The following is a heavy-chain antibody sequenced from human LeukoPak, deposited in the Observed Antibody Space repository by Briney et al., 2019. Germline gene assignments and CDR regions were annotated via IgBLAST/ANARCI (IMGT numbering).Heavy chain of an antibody. Sequence: SETLSLTCTVSGGSISSSSYYWGWIRQPPGKGLEWIGSIYYSGSTYYNPSLKSRVTISVDTSKNQFSLKLSSVTAADTAVYYCARFTKGERDGYKSYYYYYMDVWGKGTTVTVSS. J-gene: IGHJ6*03. D-gene: IGHD5-24*01. CDR3: ARFTKGERDGYKSYYYYYMDV. CDR1: GGSISSSSYY. CDR2: IYYSGST. V-gene: IGHV4-39*07.